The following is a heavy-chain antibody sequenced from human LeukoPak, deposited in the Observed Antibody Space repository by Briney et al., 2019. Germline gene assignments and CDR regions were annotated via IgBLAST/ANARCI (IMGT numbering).Heavy chain of an antibody. CDR3: ASGRVPDYGHPDYYYYGLDV. J-gene: IGHJ6*02. Sequence: SVKVSCKASGGTFSSNAITWVRQAPGLGLEWMGRIIPMFGITNYAQKFQGRVTITADKSTSAAHMELSSLRFEDTAIYYCASGRVPDYGHPDYYYYGLDVWGQGTSVTVSS. CDR1: GGTFSSNA. D-gene: IGHD4-17*01. V-gene: IGHV1-69*04. CDR2: IIPMFGIT.